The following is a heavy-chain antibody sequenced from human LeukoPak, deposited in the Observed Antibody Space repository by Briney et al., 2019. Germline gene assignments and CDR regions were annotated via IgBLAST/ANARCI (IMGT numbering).Heavy chain of an antibody. D-gene: IGHD3-10*01. J-gene: IGHJ4*02. Sequence: PGGSLRLPCAASGFTFSSYAMIGVRQAPGKGLECVSAISGSGGSTYYADSVKGRFTISRDNSKHTLYVQMNTLRAEDTAVYYCAKVFRRFGVKKPHDYWGQGTLVTVSS. CDR3: AKVFRRFGVKKPHDY. V-gene: IGHV3-23*01. CDR1: GFTFSSYA. CDR2: ISGSGGST.